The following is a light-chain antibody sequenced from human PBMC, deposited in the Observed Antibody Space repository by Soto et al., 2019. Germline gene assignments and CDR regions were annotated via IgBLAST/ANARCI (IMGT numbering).Light chain of an antibody. CDR1: QTIDNK. CDR3: QQYKDWRT. J-gene: IGKJ1*01. Sequence: IVMTQSPATLSVSPGERATLSCRASQTIDNKLAWYQQRPGQAPRLLIYGASIMATGIPARFSGSGSGTEFPLTISGLQYEDFSVYCCQQYKDWRTFGQGTNVDIK. V-gene: IGKV3D-15*01. CDR2: GAS.